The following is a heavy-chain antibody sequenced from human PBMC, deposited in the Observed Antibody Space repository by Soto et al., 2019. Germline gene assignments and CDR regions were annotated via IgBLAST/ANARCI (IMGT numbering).Heavy chain of an antibody. D-gene: IGHD2-15*01. CDR2: MDPSDSNT. CDR1: GYSFAGYW. J-gene: IGHJ4*02. V-gene: IGHV5-10-1*01. CDR3: ARQIYDAGSGPNFQYDFDV. Sequence: PGESLKISCKGSGYSFAGYWITWLRQMPGKGLEWMGRMDPSDSNTYYSPSFRGHVTISAAKSITTVFLQWSSLRASDTAMYYCARQIYDAGSGPNFQYDFDVWGQGALVTVSS.